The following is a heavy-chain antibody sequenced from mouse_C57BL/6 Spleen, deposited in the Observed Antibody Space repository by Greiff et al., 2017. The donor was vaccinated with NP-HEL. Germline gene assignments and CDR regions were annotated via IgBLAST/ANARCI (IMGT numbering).Heavy chain of an antibody. V-gene: IGHV1-69*01. J-gene: IGHJ3*01. D-gene: IGHD3-2*02. CDR1: GYTFTSYW. CDR3: GRGDRAGYAAWFDD. Sequence: QVQLQQPGAELVMPGASVKLSCKASGYTFTSYWMHWVKQRPGQGLEWIGEIDPSDSYTNYNQKFKGKSTLTVDTSSRTAYMQLSSLTSEDSAGYYGGRGDRAGYAAWFDDWGQGTLVTVSA. CDR2: IDPSDSYT.